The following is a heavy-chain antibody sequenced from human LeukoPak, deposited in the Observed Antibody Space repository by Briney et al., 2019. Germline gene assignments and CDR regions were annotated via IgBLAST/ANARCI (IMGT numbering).Heavy chain of an antibody. CDR2: IYYSGST. Sequence: SETLSLTCTVSGGSISSYYWSWIRQPPGKGLEWIGYIYYSGSTNYNPSLKSRVTISVDTSKNQFSLKLSSVTAADTAVYYCARGPPSPVLLWFGELLAVGGFDYWGQGTLVTVSS. D-gene: IGHD3-10*01. CDR3: ARGPPSPVLLWFGELLAVGGFDY. V-gene: IGHV4-59*12. J-gene: IGHJ4*02. CDR1: GGSISSYY.